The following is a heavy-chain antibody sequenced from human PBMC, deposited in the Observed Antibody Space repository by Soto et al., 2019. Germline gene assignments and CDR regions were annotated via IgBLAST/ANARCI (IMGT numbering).Heavy chain of an antibody. CDR2: IWYDGSNK. D-gene: IGHD3-9*01. V-gene: IGHV3-33*01. CDR1: GFTFSSYG. Sequence: VGSLRLSCAASGFTFSSYGMHWVRQAPGKGLEWVAVIWYDGSNKYYADSVEGRFTISRDNSKNTLYLQMNSLRAEDTAVYYCARVPYYDILTGYPDYWGQGTLVTVSS. J-gene: IGHJ4*02. CDR3: ARVPYYDILTGYPDY.